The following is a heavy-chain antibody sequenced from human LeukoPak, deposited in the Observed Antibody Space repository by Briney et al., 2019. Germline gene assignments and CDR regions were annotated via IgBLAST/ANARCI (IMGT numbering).Heavy chain of an antibody. CDR2: IYYSGST. V-gene: IGHV4-59*01. J-gene: IGHJ3*02. Sequence: SETLSLTCTVSGGSISSYYWSWIRQPPGKGLEWIGYIYYSGSTNYNPSLKSRVTISVDTSKNQFSLKLSSVTAADTAVYYCAGGIVVVAATPRAFDIWGQGTMVTVSS. CDR1: GGSISSYY. D-gene: IGHD2-15*01. CDR3: AGGIVVVAATPRAFDI.